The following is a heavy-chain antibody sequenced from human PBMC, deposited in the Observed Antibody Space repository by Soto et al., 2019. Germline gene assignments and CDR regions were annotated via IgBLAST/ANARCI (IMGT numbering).Heavy chain of an antibody. D-gene: IGHD3-9*01. CDR1: GGSISSGGYY. Sequence: SETLSLTCTVSGGSISSGGYYWSWIRQHPGKGLEWIGYIYYSGSTYYNPSLKSRVTISVDTSKNQFSLKLSSVTAADTAVYYCAREIDYPGWFDPWGQGTLVTVSS. J-gene: IGHJ5*02. V-gene: IGHV4-31*03. CDR3: AREIDYPGWFDP. CDR2: IYYSGST.